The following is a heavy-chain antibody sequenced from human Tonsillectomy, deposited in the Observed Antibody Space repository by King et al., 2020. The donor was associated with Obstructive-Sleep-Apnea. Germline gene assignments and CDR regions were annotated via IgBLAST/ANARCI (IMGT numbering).Heavy chain of an antibody. D-gene: IGHD4-17*01. CDR1: GFTFSSHS. CDR2: ISRSSRTT. CDR3: ARPHDYGVGGGYDGFDI. V-gene: IGHV3-48*04. J-gene: IGHJ3*02. Sequence: VQLVESGGCLVQPGGSLRLSCAVSGFTFSSHSMNWFRQAPGKGLEWVSYISRSSRTTNYADSVKGRFTISRDNAKNSLYLQVSSLRADDTAVYYCARPHDYGVGGGYDGFDIWGQGTVVTVSS.